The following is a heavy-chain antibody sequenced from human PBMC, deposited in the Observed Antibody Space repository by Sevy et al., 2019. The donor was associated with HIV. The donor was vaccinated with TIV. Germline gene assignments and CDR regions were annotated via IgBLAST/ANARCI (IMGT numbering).Heavy chain of an antibody. V-gene: IGHV1-24*01. CDR2: FDPEDGET. Sequence: ASVKVSCKVSGYTLTELSMHWVRQAPGKGLEWMGGFDPEDGETIYAQKFQGRVTMTEDTSTDTAYMELSSLRSEDTAVYYCATGDHGDYEFDYWGQGTLVTVSS. CDR1: GYTLTELS. CDR3: ATGDHGDYEFDY. D-gene: IGHD4-17*01. J-gene: IGHJ4*02.